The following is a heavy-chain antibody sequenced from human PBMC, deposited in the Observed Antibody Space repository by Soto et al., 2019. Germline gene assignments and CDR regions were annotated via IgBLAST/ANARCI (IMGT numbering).Heavy chain of an antibody. CDR2: VSWNSGSI. Sequence: GGSLRLSCAASGFTFDDYTMHLVRQAPGKGLEWVSGVSWNSGSIGYADSVKGRFTISRDNAKNSLYLQMNSLRAEDTALYYCAKVAYYYYGMDVWGQGTTVTVSS. J-gene: IGHJ6*02. V-gene: IGHV3-9*01. CDR3: AKVAYYYYGMDV. CDR1: GFTFDDYT.